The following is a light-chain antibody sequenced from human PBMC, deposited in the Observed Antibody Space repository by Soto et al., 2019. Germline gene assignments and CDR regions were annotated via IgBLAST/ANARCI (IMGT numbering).Light chain of an antibody. CDR2: GAS. V-gene: IGKV3-20*01. Sequence: EIVLTQSPGTLSLSPGERATLSCRASQSVSSATYLAWYQQKPGQPPRLLIYGASSRAADIPDRFSGSGSGTDFTLTISRLEPEDFAVYFCHQYGDSPLTFGGGTRVETK. J-gene: IGKJ4*01. CDR1: QSVSSATY. CDR3: HQYGDSPLT.